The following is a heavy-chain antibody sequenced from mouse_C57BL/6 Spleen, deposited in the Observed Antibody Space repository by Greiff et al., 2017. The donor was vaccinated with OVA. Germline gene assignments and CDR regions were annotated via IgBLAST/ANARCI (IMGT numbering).Heavy chain of an antibody. J-gene: IGHJ2*01. V-gene: IGHV1-69*01. Sequence: VQLRQPGAELVMPGASVKLSCKASGYTFTSYWMHWVKQRPGQGLEWIGEIDPSDSYSTYNQTFKGKSTLTVDKSSSTAYMQLSSLTSEDSAVYYCARFYDGYYDYWGQGTTLTVSS. CDR1: GYTFTSYW. CDR2: IDPSDSYS. D-gene: IGHD2-3*01. CDR3: ARFYDGYYDY.